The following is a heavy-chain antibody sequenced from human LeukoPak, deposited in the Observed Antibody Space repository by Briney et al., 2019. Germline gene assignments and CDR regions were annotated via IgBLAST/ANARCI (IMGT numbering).Heavy chain of an antibody. D-gene: IGHD3-22*01. CDR1: GGSISSSAYY. CDR2: INHSGST. CDR3: ASAVRGYDSSGYYYYYMDV. J-gene: IGHJ6*03. V-gene: IGHV4-39*07. Sequence: SETLSLTCTVSGGSISSSAYYWGWIRQPPGKGLEWMGEINHSGSTNYNPSLKSRVTISVDTSKNQFSLKVSSVTAADTAVYYCASAVRGYDSSGYYYYYMDVWDKGTTVTVSS.